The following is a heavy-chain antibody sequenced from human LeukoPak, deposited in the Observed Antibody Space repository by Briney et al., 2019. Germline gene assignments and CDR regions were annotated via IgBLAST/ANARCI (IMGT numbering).Heavy chain of an antibody. CDR1: GFTFSSYW. CDR3: ARFRGYGWFDP. V-gene: IGHV3-7*01. D-gene: IGHD2-15*01. CDR2: IKEDGSGK. Sequence: GGSLRLSCAASGFTFSSYWMSWVRQAPGKGLEWVANIKEDGSGKYYVDSVKGRFTISRDNAKNSLSLQMNSLRAEDTAVYYCARFRGYGWFDPWGQGTLVTVSS. J-gene: IGHJ5*02.